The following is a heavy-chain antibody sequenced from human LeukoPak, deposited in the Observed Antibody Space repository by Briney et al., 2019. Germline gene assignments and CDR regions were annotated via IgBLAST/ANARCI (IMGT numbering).Heavy chain of an antibody. CDR1: GGSISSYY. V-gene: IGHV4-59*01. J-gene: IGHJ3*02. D-gene: IGHD3-22*01. CDR2: TYYSGST. CDR3: AREYPSRTMIPLAEGAFDI. Sequence: PSETLSLTCTVSGGSISSYYWSWIRQPPGKGPESIGYTYYSGSTNYNPSLKSRVTISVDTSKNQFSLKLSSVTAADTAVYYCAREYPSRTMIPLAEGAFDIWGQGTMVTVSS.